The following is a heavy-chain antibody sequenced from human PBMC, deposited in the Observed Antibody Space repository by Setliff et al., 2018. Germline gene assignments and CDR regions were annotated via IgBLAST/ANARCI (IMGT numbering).Heavy chain of an antibody. CDR2: IDTSSSYI. V-gene: IGHV3-21*04. J-gene: IGHJ4*02. Sequence: GGSLRLSCAASGFTFSTYTMNWVRQAPGKGLEWVSSIDTSSSYIYYAESVRGRFTISRDNAKNSLSLQMNSLRVEDTALYYCVKDMAGSYFDGRFDYWGPGTLVTVSS. D-gene: IGHD1-26*01. CDR3: VKDMAGSYFDGRFDY. CDR1: GFTFSTYT.